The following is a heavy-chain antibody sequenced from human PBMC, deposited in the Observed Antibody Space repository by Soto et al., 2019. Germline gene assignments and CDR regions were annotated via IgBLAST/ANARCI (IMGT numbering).Heavy chain of an antibody. CDR1: GFTFSSYA. CDR2: ISGSGGST. Sequence: EVQLLESGGGLVKPGGSLRLSCAASGFTFSSYAMSWVRQAPGKGLEWVSAISGSGGSTYYADSVKGRFTISRDNSKNTLNLQMNSQRAEVTAVYYCAKDLNDYVDYWGQGTLVTVSS. J-gene: IGHJ4*02. V-gene: IGHV3-23*01. CDR3: AKDLNDYVDY. D-gene: IGHD2-8*01.